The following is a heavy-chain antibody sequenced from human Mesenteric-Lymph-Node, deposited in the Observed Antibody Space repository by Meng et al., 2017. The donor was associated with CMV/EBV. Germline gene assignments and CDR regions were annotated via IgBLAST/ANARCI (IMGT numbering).Heavy chain of an antibody. V-gene: IGHV3-30*02. D-gene: IGHD1-26*01. J-gene: IGHJ4*02. CDR1: GFTFSNYG. CDR2: IRFDGNIK. Sequence: GESLKISCAASGFTFSNYGMHWVRQAPGKGLEWVAIIRFDGNIKYYPDSVKGRFTISRDNSRNTLYLQMDSLRSEDTAVYYCAKDHWANGWELLGSWGQGTLVTVSS. CDR3: AKDHWANGWELLGS.